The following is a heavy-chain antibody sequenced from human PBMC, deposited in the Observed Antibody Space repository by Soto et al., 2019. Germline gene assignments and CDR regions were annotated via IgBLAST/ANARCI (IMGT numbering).Heavy chain of an antibody. J-gene: IGHJ6*02. CDR2: INPNSGGT. CDR3: ARDGLCSGGSCYSPDTAMVHNYYYGMDV. V-gene: IGHV1-2*04. CDR1: GYTFTGYY. D-gene: IGHD2-15*01. Sequence: GASVKVSCKASGYTFTGYYMHWVRQAPGQGLEWMGWINPNSGGTNYAQKFQGWVTTTRDTSISTAYMELSRLRSDDTAVYYCARDGLCSGGSCYSPDTAMVHNYYYGMDVWGQGTTVTVSS.